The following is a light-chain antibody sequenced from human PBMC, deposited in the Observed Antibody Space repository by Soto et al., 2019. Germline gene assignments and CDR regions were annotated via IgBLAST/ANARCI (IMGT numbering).Light chain of an antibody. V-gene: IGLV2-14*01. CDR2: EVS. CDR1: SSDIGNYDF. Sequence: QSVLTQPASVSGSPGQSITISCTGTSSDIGNYDFVSWYQQVPGTAPKAMIYEVSSRPSGVSNRFSGSKSGNTASLTISGLQAEDEAYYYCSSYTTSTLEVFGTGTKVTVL. CDR3: SSYTTSTLEV. J-gene: IGLJ1*01.